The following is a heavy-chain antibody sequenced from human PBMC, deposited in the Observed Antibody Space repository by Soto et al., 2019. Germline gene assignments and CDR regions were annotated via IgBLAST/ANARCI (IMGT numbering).Heavy chain of an antibody. CDR1: GGTFSSYA. CDR2: IIPIFGTA. J-gene: IGHJ4*02. CDR3: ARALRRPLRSYYFDY. Sequence: SVKVSCKASGGTFSSYAISWVRQAPGQGLEWMGGIIPIFGTANYAQKFQGRVTITADKSTSTAYMELSSLRSEDTAVYYCARALRRPLRSYYFDYWGQGTLVTVSS. V-gene: IGHV1-69*06. D-gene: IGHD2-21*01.